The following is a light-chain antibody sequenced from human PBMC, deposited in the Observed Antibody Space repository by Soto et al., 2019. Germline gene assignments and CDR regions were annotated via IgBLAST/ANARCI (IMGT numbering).Light chain of an antibody. CDR2: EVT. Sequence: QSVLTQPAWVSVSPGQSITISCTGTSSDVGGYDYVSWYQQHPGKAPKFMIYEVTNRPSGVSRRFSGSKSGNTASLTISGLQAEDEADYYCSSYTTTSTYVFGTGTKVTVL. CDR3: SSYTTTSTYV. J-gene: IGLJ1*01. V-gene: IGLV2-14*01. CDR1: SSDVGGYDY.